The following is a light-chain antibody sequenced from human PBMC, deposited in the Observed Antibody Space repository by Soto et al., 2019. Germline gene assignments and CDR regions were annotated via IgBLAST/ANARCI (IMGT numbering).Light chain of an antibody. CDR2: GAN. Sequence: QMTQSPSSVSASVGDRVTITCRASHSISRYLAWYQQQPGKAPRLLIYGANNLQPGVPTRFSGTGSGTEFTLTIHNLQPEDAAIYSCQQANSFPWTFGQGT. J-gene: IGKJ1*01. V-gene: IGKV1-12*01. CDR3: QQANSFPWT. CDR1: HSISRY.